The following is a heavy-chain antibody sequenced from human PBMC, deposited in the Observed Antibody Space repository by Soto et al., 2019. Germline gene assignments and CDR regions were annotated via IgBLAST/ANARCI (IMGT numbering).Heavy chain of an antibody. CDR3: ARDSGSGSPPYFDY. J-gene: IGHJ4*02. D-gene: IGHD3-10*01. CDR1: GGSISSGGYY. CDR2: IYYSGST. Sequence: SETLSLTCTVSGGSISSGGYYWSWIRQHPGKGLEWIGYIYYSGSTYYNPSLKSRVTISVDTSKNQFSLKLSSVTAADTAVYYCARDSGSGSPPYFDYWGQGTLVTVSS. V-gene: IGHV4-31*03.